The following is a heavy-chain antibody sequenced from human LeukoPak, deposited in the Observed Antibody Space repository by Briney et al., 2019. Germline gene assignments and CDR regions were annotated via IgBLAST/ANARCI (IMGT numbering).Heavy chain of an antibody. CDR3: TRDLSGTYYGRFDY. D-gene: IGHD1-26*01. CDR2: INTDGSST. J-gene: IGHJ4*02. V-gene: IGHV3-74*01. CDR1: GFXFSSYW. Sequence: GSLRLSCAASGFXFSSYWMDWVRQAPGKGLLWVSRINTDGSSTNFADSVRGRFTISRDNAKNTLYLQMNSLRAEDTAVYYCTRDLSGTYYGRFDYWGQGTLVTVSS.